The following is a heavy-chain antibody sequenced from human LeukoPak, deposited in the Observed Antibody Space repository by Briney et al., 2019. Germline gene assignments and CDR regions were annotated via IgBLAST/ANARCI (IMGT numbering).Heavy chain of an antibody. Sequence: GGSLRLSCAVSGSTFRSYAMKWVRQAPGKGLEWVSAIIADGSSTHYTTSVKGRFIISRDNSKNTLYLQMNSLRAEDTAVYYCARDLSYDFWSGFDGVDYWGQGTLVTVSS. CDR3: ARDLSYDFWSGFDGVDY. D-gene: IGHD3-3*01. CDR1: GSTFRSYA. CDR2: IIADGSST. J-gene: IGHJ4*02. V-gene: IGHV3-23*01.